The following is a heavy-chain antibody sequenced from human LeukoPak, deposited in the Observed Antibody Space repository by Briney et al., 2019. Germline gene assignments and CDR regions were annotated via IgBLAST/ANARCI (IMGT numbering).Heavy chain of an antibody. J-gene: IGHJ4*02. D-gene: IGHD6-13*01. CDR1: GFTFSSYW. V-gene: IGHV3-7*03. Sequence: GGSLRLSCAASGFTFSSYWMSWVSQAPGKGLEWVANIKQDGSEKYYVDSVKGRFTISRDNAKNSLYLQMNSLRAEDTAVYYCAKGRSSWSAFDYWGQGTLVTVSS. CDR3: AKGRSSWSAFDY. CDR2: IKQDGSEK.